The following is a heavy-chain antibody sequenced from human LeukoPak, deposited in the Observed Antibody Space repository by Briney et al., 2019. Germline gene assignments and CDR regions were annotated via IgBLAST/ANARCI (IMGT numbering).Heavy chain of an antibody. CDR3: AKEAYDSSGYYYGQGDYFDY. CDR2: IRYDGRNK. J-gene: IGHJ4*02. Sequence: GGSLRLSCAASGFTFRSYSLHGGRQGPGKGLERVAFIRYDGRNKYFTGSVKARFTIYRDNCKNTLYLQMNSLRAEDTAVYYCAKEAYDSSGYYYGQGDYFDYWGQGTLVTVSS. V-gene: IGHV3-30*02. D-gene: IGHD3-22*01. CDR1: GFTFRSYS.